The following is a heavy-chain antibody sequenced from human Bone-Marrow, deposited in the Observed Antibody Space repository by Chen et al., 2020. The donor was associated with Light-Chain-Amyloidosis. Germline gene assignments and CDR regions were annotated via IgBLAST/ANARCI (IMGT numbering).Heavy chain of an antibody. D-gene: IGHD6-13*01. CDR2: SSGDGGST. CDR1: GFPFDDYA. V-gene: IGHV3-43*02. J-gene: IGHJ4*02. Sequence: EVQLVESGGGVVQPGGSLRLSCAASGFPFDDYAMHWVRQAPGKGLEWVSLSSGDGGSTYYADSVKGRFTISRDNSKNSLYLQMNSLRTEDTALYYCAKDKRGSSSSWSHYFDYWGQGTLVTVSS. CDR3: AKDKRGSSSSWSHYFDY.